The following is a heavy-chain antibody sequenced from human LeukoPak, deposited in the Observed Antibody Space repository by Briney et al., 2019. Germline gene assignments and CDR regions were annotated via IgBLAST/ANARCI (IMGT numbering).Heavy chain of an antibody. CDR3: ARDSTVTTFRGCVDP. D-gene: IGHD4-17*01. CDR2: INPSGGST. CDR1: GYTFTNYY. Sequence: GASVKASCKASGYTFTNYYVHWVRQAPGQGLEWMGVINPSGGSTNYAQRFQGRVTMTRDTSTSTVYMELSSLRSEDTAVYYCARDSTVTTFRGCVDPWGQGTLVTVSS. J-gene: IGHJ5*02. V-gene: IGHV1-46*01.